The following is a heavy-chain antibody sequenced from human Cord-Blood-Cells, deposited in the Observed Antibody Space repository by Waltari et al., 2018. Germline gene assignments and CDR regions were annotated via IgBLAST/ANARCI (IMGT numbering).Heavy chain of an antibody. CDR3: ARPSYYYDISGFWFDP. J-gene: IGHJ5*02. Sequence: QVQLVQSGAEVKKPGASVKVSCKASGYTFTGYYMHWVRQAPGKGLEWMGWINPSSCGTNYAQKLQGRVTMTRDTSISTAYMELSRLRSDDTAVYYCARPSYYYDISGFWFDPWGQGTLVTVSS. D-gene: IGHD3-22*01. V-gene: IGHV1-2*02. CDR2: INPSSCGT. CDR1: GYTFTGYY.